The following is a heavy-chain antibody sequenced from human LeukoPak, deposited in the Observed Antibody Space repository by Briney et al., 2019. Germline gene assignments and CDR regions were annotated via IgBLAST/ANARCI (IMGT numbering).Heavy chain of an antibody. CDR3: ARDVPFGSHYDLSAV. V-gene: IGHV1-69*13. CDR2: IIPIFGTA. CDR1: GYTFTSYG. J-gene: IGHJ4*02. Sequence: SVKVSCKASGYTFTSYGISWVRQAPGQGLEWMGGIIPIFGTANYAQKFQGRVTITADESTSTAYMELSSLRSEDTAVYYCARDVPFGSHYDLSAVWGQGTQVTVSS. D-gene: IGHD3-3*01.